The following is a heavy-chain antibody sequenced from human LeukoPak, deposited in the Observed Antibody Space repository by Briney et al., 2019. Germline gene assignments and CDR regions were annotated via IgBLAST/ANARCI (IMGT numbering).Heavy chain of an antibody. D-gene: IGHD6-13*01. Sequence: SETLSLTCTVSGYSISNGYYWVWIRQPPGKGLEWIGSIYHSGSTYYNPSLKSRVTISVDTSKNQFSLKLSSVTAADTAVYYCARSGTAIDYWGQGTLVTVSS. J-gene: IGHJ4*02. CDR2: IYHSGST. CDR3: ARSGTAIDY. CDR1: GYSISNGYY. V-gene: IGHV4-38-2*02.